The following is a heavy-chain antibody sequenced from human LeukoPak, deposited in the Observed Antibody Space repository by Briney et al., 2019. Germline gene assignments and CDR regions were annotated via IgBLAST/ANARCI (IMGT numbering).Heavy chain of an antibody. J-gene: IGHJ3*01. CDR1: GVSVSNNY. V-gene: IGHV4-59*02. CDR2: MYHTGSG. Sequence: KASETLSLTCTVSGVSVSNNYWSWIRQAPGEGLEWIGYMYHTGSGNYNPSLKSRVTISIDTSKNQFSLDVSSVTVADSAVYYCARWALKSAFDLWGQGTTVTVAS. CDR3: ARWALKSAFDL. D-gene: IGHD3-16*01.